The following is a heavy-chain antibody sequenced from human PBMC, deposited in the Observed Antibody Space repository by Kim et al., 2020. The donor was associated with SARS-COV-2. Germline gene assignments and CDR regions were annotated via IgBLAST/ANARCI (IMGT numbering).Heavy chain of an antibody. D-gene: IGHD6-13*01. Sequence: SETLSLTCTVSGGSISSGSYYWSWIRQPAGKGLEWIGRIYTSGSTNYNPSLKSRVTISVDTSKNQFSLKLSSLTAADTAVYYCARATFIAAAGTGDYYYYDGMDVWGQGTTVTVSS. CDR1: GGSISSGSYY. CDR2: IYTSGST. V-gene: IGHV4-61*02. CDR3: ARATFIAAAGTGDYYYYDGMDV. J-gene: IGHJ6*02.